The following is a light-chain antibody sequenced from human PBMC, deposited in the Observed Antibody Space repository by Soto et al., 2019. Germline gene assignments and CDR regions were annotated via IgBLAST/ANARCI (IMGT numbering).Light chain of an antibody. J-gene: IGLJ2*01. V-gene: IGLV2-14*01. Sequence: QSVLTQPASVSGSPGQSITISCTGTSSDVGGYNYVSWYQRHPGKAPKLMIYDVSNRPSGVSNRFSGSKSGNTASLTISGLQAEDEADYYCSSYTSISTVVFGGGTKLTVL. CDR1: SSDVGGYNY. CDR3: SSYTSISTVV. CDR2: DVS.